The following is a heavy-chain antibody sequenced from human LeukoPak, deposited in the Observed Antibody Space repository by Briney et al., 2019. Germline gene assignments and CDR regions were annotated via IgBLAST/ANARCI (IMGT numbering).Heavy chain of an antibody. J-gene: IGHJ5*02. Sequence: GASVKVSCKASGYTFTGYYMHWVRQAPGQGLEWMGWINTNTGNPTYAQGFTGRFVFSLDTSVSMAYLQISSLKAEDTAVYYCATRDGSGTFWWFDPWGQGTLVTASS. CDR3: ATRDGSGTFWWFDP. CDR1: GYTFTGYY. D-gene: IGHD3-10*01. CDR2: INTNTGNP. V-gene: IGHV7-4-1*04.